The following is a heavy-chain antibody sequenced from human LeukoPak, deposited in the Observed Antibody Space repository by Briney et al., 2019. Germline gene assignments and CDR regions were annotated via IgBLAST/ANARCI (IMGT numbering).Heavy chain of an antibody. V-gene: IGHV4-34*01. CDR2: FNHTGSP. J-gene: IGHJ5*02. CDR3: ARRPPYYYGSGSRGWFDP. CDR1: GASFSGYS. Sequence: SETLSLTCAISGASFSGYSWTWIRQPPGKGLEWIGEFNHTGSPIYNPSLKSRVNISIDTSKNQFSLRLTSVTAADTAVYYCARRPPYYYGSGSRGWFDPWGQGTLVTVSS. D-gene: IGHD3-10*01.